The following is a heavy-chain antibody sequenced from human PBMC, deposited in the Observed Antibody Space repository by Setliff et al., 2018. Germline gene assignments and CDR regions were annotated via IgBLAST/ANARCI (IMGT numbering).Heavy chain of an antibody. CDR3: SRGPSKVQFDT. V-gene: IGHV4-39*01. CDR2: MYYSGKT. Sequence: KPSETLSLTCTVSGGYIARSYFYWGWIRQSPGKGLEWIGTMYYSGKTFYMPSLQSRVTISADTSTNQLSLKLSSVTAADTAVYYCSRGPSKVQFDTWGWGIPVTVSS. D-gene: IGHD4-4*01. J-gene: IGHJ5*02. CDR1: GGYIARSYFY.